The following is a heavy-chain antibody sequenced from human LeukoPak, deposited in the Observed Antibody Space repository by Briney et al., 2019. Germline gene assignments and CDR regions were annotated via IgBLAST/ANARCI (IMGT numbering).Heavy chain of an antibody. V-gene: IGHV1-69*04. CDR3: AGSHYYDSSGLSY. CDR2: IIPIFGIA. J-gene: IGHJ4*02. Sequence: ASVKVSFKASGGTFSSYAISWVRQAPGQGLEWMGRIIPIFGIANYAQKFQGRVTITADKSTSTAYMELSSLRSEDTAVYYCAGSHYYDSSGLSYWGQGTLVTVSS. D-gene: IGHD3-22*01. CDR1: GGTFSSYA.